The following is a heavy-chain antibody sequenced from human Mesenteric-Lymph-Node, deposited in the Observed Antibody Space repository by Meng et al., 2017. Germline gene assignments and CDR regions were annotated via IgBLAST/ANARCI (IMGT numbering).Heavy chain of an antibody. D-gene: IGHD6-19*01. CDR3: ARDAPRSIAVAGGGMDV. CDR2: ISSSSSYI. CDR1: GFTFSSYS. J-gene: IGHJ6*01. V-gene: IGHV3-21*01. Sequence: GESLKISCAASGFTFSSYSMNWVRQAPGKGLEWVSSISSSSSYIYYADSVKGRFTISRDNAKNSLYLQMNSLRAEDTAVYYCARDAPRSIAVAGGGMDVWGQGTTVTGSS.